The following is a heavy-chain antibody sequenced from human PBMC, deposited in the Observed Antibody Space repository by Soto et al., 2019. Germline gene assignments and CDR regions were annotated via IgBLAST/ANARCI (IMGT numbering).Heavy chain of an antibody. CDR1: GFTFSSYA. J-gene: IGHJ4*02. Sequence: GGSLRLSCAASGFTFSSYAMHWVRQAPGKGLEWVAVISYDGSNKYYADSVKGRFTISRDNSKNTLYLQMNSLRAEDTAVYYCARVAALRYFDWLLDRASIDYWGQGTLVTVSS. CDR2: ISYDGSNK. CDR3: ARVAALRYFDWLLDRASIDY. D-gene: IGHD3-9*01. V-gene: IGHV3-30-3*01.